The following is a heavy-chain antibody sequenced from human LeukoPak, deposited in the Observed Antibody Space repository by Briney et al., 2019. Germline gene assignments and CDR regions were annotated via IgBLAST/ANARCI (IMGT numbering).Heavy chain of an antibody. D-gene: IGHD4-23*01. CDR1: GITFSNYA. CDR3: ANARWYLDS. Sequence: GGSLRLSCAASGITFSNYAMSWVRQAPGKGLEWVSGISDVGDGTYYADSVKGRFTISIDNSKNTLYLQMNSLRAEDTAIYYCANARWYLDSWGQGTLVTVSS. J-gene: IGHJ4*02. CDR2: ISDVGDGT. V-gene: IGHV3-23*01.